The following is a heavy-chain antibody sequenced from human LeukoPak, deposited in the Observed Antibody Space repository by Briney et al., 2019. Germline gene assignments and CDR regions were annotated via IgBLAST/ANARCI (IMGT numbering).Heavy chain of an antibody. Sequence: SQTLSLTCAVSGGSISSGGYSGSWIRQPPGKGLEWIGYIYHSGSTYYNPSLKSRVTISVDRSKNQFSLKLSFVTAADTAMYYCARSDYHNSGSHTVFDAFDIWGQGTRVTVSS. CDR1: GGSISSGGYS. V-gene: IGHV4-30-2*02. CDR3: ARSDYHNSGSHTVFDAFDI. D-gene: IGHD3-10*01. J-gene: IGHJ3*02. CDR2: IYHSGST.